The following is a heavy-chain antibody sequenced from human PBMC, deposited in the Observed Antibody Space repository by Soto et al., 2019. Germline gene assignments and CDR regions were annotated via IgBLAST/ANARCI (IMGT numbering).Heavy chain of an antibody. CDR1: GGSISSSSYY. Sequence: SETLSLTCTVSGGSISSSSYYWGWIRQPPGKGLEWIGSIYYSGSTYYNPSLKSRVTISVDTSKNQFSLKLSSVTAADTAVYYCARQGSGYDLGVFDYWGQGTLVTVSS. J-gene: IGHJ4*02. CDR2: IYYSGST. CDR3: ARQGSGYDLGVFDY. D-gene: IGHD5-12*01. V-gene: IGHV4-39*01.